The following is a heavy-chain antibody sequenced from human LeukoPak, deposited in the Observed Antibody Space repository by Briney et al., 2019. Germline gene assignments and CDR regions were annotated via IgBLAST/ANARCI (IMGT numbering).Heavy chain of an antibody. D-gene: IGHD3-22*01. J-gene: IGHJ4*02. CDR2: MYYSGGT. Sequence: SETLSLTCTVSGGSISSGSYYWGWIRQPPGKGLEWIVNMYYSGGTYYNPSLKSRVTISVDTSKNQFSLKLSSVTAADTAVYYCARQFGSSGYYSTIDFWGQGTLVTVSS. CDR3: ARQFGSSGYYSTIDF. CDR1: GGSISSGSYY. V-gene: IGHV4-39*01.